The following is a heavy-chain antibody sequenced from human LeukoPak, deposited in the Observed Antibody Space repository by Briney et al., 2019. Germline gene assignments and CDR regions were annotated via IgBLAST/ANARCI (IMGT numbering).Heavy chain of an antibody. V-gene: IGHV3-7*01. CDR3: ASAVAAYYFDY. D-gene: IGHD6-19*01. Sequence: GGSLRLSCAASGFTFSSYWMSWVRQAPGKGLEWVANIKQDGSGKYYVDSVKGRFTISRDNAKNSLYLQMNSLRAEDTAVYYCASAVAAYYFDYWGQGTLVTVSS. CDR1: GFTFSSYW. CDR2: IKQDGSGK. J-gene: IGHJ4*02.